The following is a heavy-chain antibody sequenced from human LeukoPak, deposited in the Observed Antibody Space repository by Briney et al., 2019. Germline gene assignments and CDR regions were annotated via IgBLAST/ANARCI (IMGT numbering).Heavy chain of an antibody. CDR1: GGSISSGGYY. CDR2: IYYSGST. Sequence: SQTLSLTCTVSGGSISSGGYYWSWIRQHPGKGLEWIGYIYYSGSTYYNPSLKSRVTISVDRSKNQFSLKLSSVTAADTAVYYCARGGHDYGDYLFYFDYWGQGTLVTVSS. J-gene: IGHJ4*02. D-gene: IGHD4-17*01. CDR3: ARGGHDYGDYLFYFDY. V-gene: IGHV4-31*03.